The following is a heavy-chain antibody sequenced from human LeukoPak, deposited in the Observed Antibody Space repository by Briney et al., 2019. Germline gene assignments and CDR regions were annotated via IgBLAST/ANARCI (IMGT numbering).Heavy chain of an antibody. J-gene: IGHJ4*02. V-gene: IGHV1-46*01. CDR1: GYTLTELS. D-gene: IGHD3-16*01. CDR3: ARGGGADY. CDR2: INPSGGST. Sequence: ASVKVSCKVSGYTLTELSMHWVRQAPGQGLEWMGIINPSGGSTSYAQKFQGRVTMTRDTSTSTVYMELSSLRSEDTAVYYCARGGGADYWGQGTLVTVSS.